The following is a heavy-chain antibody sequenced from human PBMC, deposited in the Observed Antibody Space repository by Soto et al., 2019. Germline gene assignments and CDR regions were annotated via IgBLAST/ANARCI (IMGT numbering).Heavy chain of an antibody. J-gene: IGHJ4*02. D-gene: IGHD3-22*01. V-gene: IGHV3-33*01. CDR3: ARDQTILTYYYDSSGSSSFDY. CDR1: GFTFSSYG. Sequence: QVQLVESGGGVVQPGRSLRLSCAASGFTFSSYGMHWVRQAPGKGLEWVAVIWYDGSNKYYADSVKGRFTISRDNSKNTLYLQMNSLRAEDTAVYYCARDQTILTYYYDSSGSSSFDYWGQGTLVTVSS. CDR2: IWYDGSNK.